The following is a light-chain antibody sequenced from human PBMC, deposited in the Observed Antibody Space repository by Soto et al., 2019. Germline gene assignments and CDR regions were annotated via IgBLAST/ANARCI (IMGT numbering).Light chain of an antibody. CDR2: GAS. J-gene: IGKJ3*01. CDR3: QQYNNWPFT. Sequence: EIVMTQSPATLSVSPGERATLSCRASQSVSSNLAWYQQKPGQAPRLLISGASTRATGIPARFSGSGSGTEFPLTISSLQSEDFAVYYCQQYNNWPFTFGPGTKVDIK. V-gene: IGKV3-15*01. CDR1: QSVSSN.